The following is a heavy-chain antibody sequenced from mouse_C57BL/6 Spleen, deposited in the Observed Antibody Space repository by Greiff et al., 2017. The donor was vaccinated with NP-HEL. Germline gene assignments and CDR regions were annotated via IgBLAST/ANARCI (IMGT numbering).Heavy chain of an antibody. CDR3: ARGSSGTGDAMDY. D-gene: IGHD3-2*02. CDR1: GYSITSGYY. Sequence: EVQLQESGPGLVKPSQSLSLTCSVTGYSITSGYYWNWIRQFPANKLEWMGYISYDGSNNYNPSLKNRTSITRDTSKNQFFLKLNSVTTEDTATYYCARGSSGTGDAMDYWGQGTSVTVSS. J-gene: IGHJ4*01. CDR2: ISYDGSN. V-gene: IGHV3-6*01.